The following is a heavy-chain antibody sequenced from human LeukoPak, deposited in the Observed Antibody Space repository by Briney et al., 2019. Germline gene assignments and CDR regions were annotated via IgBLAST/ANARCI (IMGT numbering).Heavy chain of an antibody. CDR2: IHYSGST. CDR3: ARDYRGSESPSIY. V-gene: IGHV4-59*01. CDR1: GGSITNYY. Sequence: SETLSLTCTVSGGSITNYYWSWIRQPPGKGLEWIGYIHYSGSTKYKSSLKSRVTISVDTPKNQFSLKLNSVTAADTAVYYCARDYRGSESPSIYWGQGTLVTVSS. J-gene: IGHJ4*02. D-gene: IGHD3-10*01.